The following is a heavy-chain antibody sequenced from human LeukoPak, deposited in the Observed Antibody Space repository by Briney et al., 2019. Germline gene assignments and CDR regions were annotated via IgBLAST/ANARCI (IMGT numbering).Heavy chain of an antibody. J-gene: IGHJ4*02. V-gene: IGHV3-33*01. Sequence: PGGSLRLSCAAFGFTFSTYGMHWVRQAPGKGLEWVAVIWNDGSQKYFADSVKGRFTISRDNSKNTLYLQMNSLRPEDTAVYYCARDKGPYYFDQWGQGTLLTVSS. CDR1: GFTFSTYG. CDR3: ARDKGPYYFDQ. CDR2: IWNDGSQK.